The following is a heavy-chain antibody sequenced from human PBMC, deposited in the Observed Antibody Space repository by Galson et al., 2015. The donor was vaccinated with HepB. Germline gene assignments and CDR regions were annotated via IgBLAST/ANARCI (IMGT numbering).Heavy chain of an antibody. J-gene: IGHJ6*03. CDR3: ARDEVSYGRGGYYYYMDV. D-gene: IGHD5-18*01. Sequence: SLRLSCAASGFTFSDYFMSWIRRTPGKGLEWVSYINTSGGTTYHADSVKGRFTISRDNAKNSLYLQMNSLRAEDTAVYYCARDEVSYGRGGYYYYMDVWGKGTAVTVSS. CDR2: INTSGGTT. V-gene: IGHV3-11*01. CDR1: GFTFSDYF.